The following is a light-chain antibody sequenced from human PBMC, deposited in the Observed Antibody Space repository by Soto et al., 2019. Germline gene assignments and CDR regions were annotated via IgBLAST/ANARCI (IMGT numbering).Light chain of an antibody. V-gene: IGKV3-20*01. J-gene: IGKJ1*01. CDR2: GAS. Sequence: EIVLTQSPGTLSLSPGERATLSCRASQSVSSSYLAWYQQKPGQAPRLLIYGASSRPTGIPDRFSGSGSGTDFTLTITRLEPEDFAVYYCQRFGTSPPWTFGQGTKVDIK. CDR1: QSVSSSY. CDR3: QRFGTSPPWT.